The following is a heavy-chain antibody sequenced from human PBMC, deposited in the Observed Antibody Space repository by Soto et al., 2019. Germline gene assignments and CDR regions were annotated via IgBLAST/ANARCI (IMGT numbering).Heavy chain of an antibody. CDR3: AKALRGGCDY. CDR2: ISFDGSNT. V-gene: IGHV3-30*18. D-gene: IGHD3-10*01. Sequence: QVQLVESGGGVVQPGRSLRLSCAASGFPFSDYAMHWVRQAPGKGLGWVAVISFDGSNTYYADSVKGRFTVSRDNSKHTFSLQMNSLRSDDTALYYCAKALRGGCDYWGQGALVTVSS. CDR1: GFPFSDYA. J-gene: IGHJ4*02.